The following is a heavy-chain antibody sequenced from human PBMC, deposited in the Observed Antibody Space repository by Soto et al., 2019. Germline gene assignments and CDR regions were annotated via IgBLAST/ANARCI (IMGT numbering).Heavy chain of an antibody. D-gene: IGHD5-18*01. CDR2: ISYDGSNK. CDR3: ARTPTAMVLNYYYYGMDV. V-gene: IGHV3-30*03. CDR1: GFTFSSYG. J-gene: IGHJ6*02. Sequence: PGGSLRLSCAASGFTFSSYGMHWVRQAPGKGLEWVAVISYDGSNKYYADSVKGRFTISRDNSKNTLYLQMNSLRAEDTAVYYCARTPTAMVLNYYYYGMDVWGQGTTVTVSS.